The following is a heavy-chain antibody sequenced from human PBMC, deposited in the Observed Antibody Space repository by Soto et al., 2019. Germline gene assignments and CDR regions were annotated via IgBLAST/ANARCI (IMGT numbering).Heavy chain of an antibody. J-gene: IGHJ4*02. Sequence: PGGSLRLSCAASGFTFSSYGMHWVRQAPGKGLEWVAVISYDGSNKYYADSVKGRFTISRDNSKNTLYLQMNSLRAEDTAVYYCANDRWSWDSSGYFDYWGQGTLVTVSS. V-gene: IGHV3-30*18. D-gene: IGHD3-22*01. CDR3: ANDRWSWDSSGYFDY. CDR1: GFTFSSYG. CDR2: ISYDGSNK.